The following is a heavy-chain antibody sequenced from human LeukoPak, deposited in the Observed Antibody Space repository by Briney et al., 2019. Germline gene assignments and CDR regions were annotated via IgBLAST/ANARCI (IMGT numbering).Heavy chain of an antibody. CDR3: ARLRITMVRGVMVFDY. J-gene: IGHJ4*02. V-gene: IGHV5-51*01. D-gene: IGHD3-10*01. CDR2: IYPGDSDT. Sequence: GESLKISCKGSGYSFTSYWIGWVRQMPGKGREWMGIIYPGDSDTRYSPSFQGQVTISADKSISTAYLQWSSLKASDTAMYYCARLRITMVRGVMVFDYWGQGTLVTVSS. CDR1: GYSFTSYW.